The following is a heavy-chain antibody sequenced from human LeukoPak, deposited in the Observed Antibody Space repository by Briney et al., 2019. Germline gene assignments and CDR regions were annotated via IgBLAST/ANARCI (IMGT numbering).Heavy chain of an antibody. CDR3: ARRYDSSHNDAFDI. V-gene: IGHV4-34*01. CDR1: GGSLSGYY. Sequence: SETLSLTCAVYGGSLSGYYWSWIRQPPGKGLEWIGSIYYSGSTYYNPSLKSRVTISVDTSKNQFSLKLSSVTAADTAVYYCARRYDSSHNDAFDIWGQGTMVTVSS. J-gene: IGHJ3*02. CDR2: IYYSGST. D-gene: IGHD3-22*01.